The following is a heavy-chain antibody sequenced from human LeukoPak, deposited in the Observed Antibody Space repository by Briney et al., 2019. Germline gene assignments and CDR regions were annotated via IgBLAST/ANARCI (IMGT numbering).Heavy chain of an antibody. CDR3: ARAKPKNMVRGLIMRRESRYYFDY. V-gene: IGHV3-21*04. CDR2: ISSSSSYI. Sequence: PGGSLRLSCAASGFTFSNAWMSWVRQAPGKGLEWVSSISSSSSYIYYADSVKGRFTISRDNSKSTLYIQMNSLRAEDTAVYYCARAKPKNMVRGLIMRRESRYYFDYWGQGTLVTVSS. D-gene: IGHD3-10*01. J-gene: IGHJ4*02. CDR1: GFTFSNAW.